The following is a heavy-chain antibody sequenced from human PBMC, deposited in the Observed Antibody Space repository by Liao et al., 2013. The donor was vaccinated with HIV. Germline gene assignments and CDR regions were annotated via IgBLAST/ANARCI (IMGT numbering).Heavy chain of an antibody. D-gene: IGHD3-9*01. Sequence: QVHLQESGPGLVKPSETLSLTCTVSGGFLTNYYCNWFRQPAGKGLEWIGHVSTSGNTNYNPSFKSRVTMSADTSKSQFSLKLKSVTAADTTKYYCARGPLRYLDPGGAYYFDYWGQGTLVTVSS. CDR1: GGFLTNYY. CDR3: ARGPLRYLDPGGAYYFDY. J-gene: IGHJ4*02. V-gene: IGHV4-4*07. CDR2: VSTSGNT.